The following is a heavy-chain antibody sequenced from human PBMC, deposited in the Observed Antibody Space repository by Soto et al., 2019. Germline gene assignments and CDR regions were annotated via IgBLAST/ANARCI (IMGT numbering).Heavy chain of an antibody. CDR2: IIRIFGTA. J-gene: IGHJ6*02. CDR3: ARDSGVVYAPDYDYCGMDV. Sequence: SVKVSCKASGGTFSSYAISGVRQAPGQGLEWMGGIIRIFGTAHYAQKCQGRVTITADESTSTAYMELSSLRSEDRAVYYCARDSGVVYAPDYDYCGMDVWGQGTTVTVSS. D-gene: IGHD2-8*02. V-gene: IGHV1-69*13. CDR1: GGTFSSYA.